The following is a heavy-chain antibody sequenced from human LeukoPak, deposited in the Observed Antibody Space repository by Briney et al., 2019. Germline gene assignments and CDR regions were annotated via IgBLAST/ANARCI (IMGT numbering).Heavy chain of an antibody. V-gene: IGHV4-59*01. CDR3: ASHMVRGVDDAFDI. J-gene: IGHJ3*02. CDR1: GGSISSYY. Sequence: SQTLSLTCTVSGGSISSYYWSWIRQPPGKGLEWIGYIYYSGSTNYNPSLKSRVTISVDTSKNQFSLKLSSVTAADTAVYYCASHMVRGVDDAFDIWGQGTMVTVSS. CDR2: IYYSGST. D-gene: IGHD3-10*01.